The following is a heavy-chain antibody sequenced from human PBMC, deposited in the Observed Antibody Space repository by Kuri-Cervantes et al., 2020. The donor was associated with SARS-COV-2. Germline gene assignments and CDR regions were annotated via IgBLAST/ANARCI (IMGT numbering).Heavy chain of an antibody. J-gene: IGHJ4*02. V-gene: IGHV3-49*04. CDR1: GFTFGDYA. CDR2: IRSKAYGGTT. D-gene: IGHD3-3*01. CDR3: TRENFWSGYSDY. Sequence: GGSLRLSCTASGFTFGDYAMSWVRQAPGKGLEWVGFIRSKAYGGTTEYAASVKGRFTISRDGSKSIAYLQMNSLKTEDTAVYYCTRENFWSGYSDYWGQGTLVTVSS.